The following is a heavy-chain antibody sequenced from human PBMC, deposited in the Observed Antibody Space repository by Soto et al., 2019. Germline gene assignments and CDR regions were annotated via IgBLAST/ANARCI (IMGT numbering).Heavy chain of an antibody. Sequence: GGSQRLSCAASGFPYSASAVHWVRHASGKGLEWVGRIRSKTNSYATAYAASVKGRFTIPRDDSKNTAYLQMNSLKIEDTAVYYCTRREVLDDGMDVWGQGTTVTVSS. CDR2: IRSKTNSYAT. D-gene: IGHD1-1*01. CDR3: TRREVLDDGMDV. J-gene: IGHJ6*02. CDR1: GFPYSASA. V-gene: IGHV3-73*01.